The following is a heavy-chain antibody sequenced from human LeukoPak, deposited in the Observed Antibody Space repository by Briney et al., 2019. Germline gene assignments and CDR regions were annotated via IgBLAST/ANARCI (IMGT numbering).Heavy chain of an antibody. CDR3: ARSLPFFLEWPIGY. CDR2: ISAYNGNT. D-gene: IGHD3-3*01. V-gene: IGHV1-18*01. CDR1: GYTFTSYG. Sequence: ASVKVSCKASGYTFTSYGISWVRQAPGQGLEWMGWISAYNGNTNYAQKLQGRVTMTTDTSTSTAYMELRSLRSDDTAVYYCARSLPFFLEWPIGYWGQGTLVTVSS. J-gene: IGHJ4*02.